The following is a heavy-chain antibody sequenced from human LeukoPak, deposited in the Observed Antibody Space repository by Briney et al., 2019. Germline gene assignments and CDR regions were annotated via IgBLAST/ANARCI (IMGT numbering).Heavy chain of an antibody. V-gene: IGHV1-69-2*01. CDR3: ATDLSSGPTVNYGMDV. Sequence: GATVKISCKVSGYTFTDYYMHWVQQAPGKGLEWMGLVDPEDSETIYAEKFQGRVTITADTSTDTAYMELSSLRSEDTAVYYCATDLSSGPTVNYGMDVWGQGTTVTVSS. J-gene: IGHJ6*02. D-gene: IGHD3-22*01. CDR2: VDPEDSET. CDR1: GYTFTDYY.